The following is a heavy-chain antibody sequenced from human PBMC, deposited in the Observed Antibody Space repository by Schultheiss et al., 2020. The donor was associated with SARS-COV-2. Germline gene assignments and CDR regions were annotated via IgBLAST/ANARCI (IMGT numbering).Heavy chain of an antibody. D-gene: IGHD2-2*01. J-gene: IGHJ6*02. CDR3: AREDAHYYYYYGMDV. CDR1: GGSFSGYY. Sequence: SETLSLTCAVYGGSFSGYYWSWIRQPPGKGLEWIGYIYYSGSTNYNPSLKSRVTISVDKSKNQFSLKLSSVTAADTAVYYCAREDAHYYYYYGMDVWGQGTTVTVSS. V-gene: IGHV4-34*11. CDR2: IYYSGST.